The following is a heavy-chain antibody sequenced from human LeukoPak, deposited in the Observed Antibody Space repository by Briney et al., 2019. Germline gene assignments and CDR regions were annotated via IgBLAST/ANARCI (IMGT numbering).Heavy chain of an antibody. CDR2: INPNSGGT. J-gene: IGHJ6*03. CDR3: ARAVRDGYIDYFYYMDV. V-gene: IGHV1-2*02. Sequence: AASVKVSCKASRYTFTGYYMCWVRQAPGQGLEWMGWINPNSGGTNYAQKFQGRVTMTRDTSISTAYMELSSLRSEDTAIYYCARAVRDGYIDYFYYMDVWGKGTTVTVSS. CDR1: RYTFTGYY. D-gene: IGHD5-24*01.